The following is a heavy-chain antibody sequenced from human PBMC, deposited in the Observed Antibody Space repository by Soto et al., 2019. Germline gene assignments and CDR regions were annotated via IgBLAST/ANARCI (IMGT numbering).Heavy chain of an antibody. V-gene: IGHV4-59*01. CDR1: GGSISSYY. CDR2: IYYSGST. J-gene: IGHJ4*02. D-gene: IGHD4-17*01. Sequence: SETLSLTCTVSGGSISSYYWSWIRQPPGKGLEWIGYIYYSGSTNYNPSLKSRVTISVDTSKNQFSLKLSSVTAADTAVYDCARSQTTVTSYDDWGQGTLVTVAS. CDR3: ARSQTTVTSYDD.